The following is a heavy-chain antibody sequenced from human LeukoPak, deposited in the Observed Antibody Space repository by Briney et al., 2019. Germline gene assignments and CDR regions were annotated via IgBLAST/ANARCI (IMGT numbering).Heavy chain of an antibody. CDR1: GFTFTSSA. Sequence: SVKVSCKASGFTFTSSAVQWVRQARGQRLEWIGWIVVGSGNTNYAQKFQERVTITRDMSTSTAYMELSSLRSEDTAVYYCAADLGTMVRGVTPENFDYWGQGTLVTVSS. CDR2: IVVGSGNT. V-gene: IGHV1-58*01. J-gene: IGHJ4*02. D-gene: IGHD3-10*01. CDR3: AADLGTMVRGVTPENFDY.